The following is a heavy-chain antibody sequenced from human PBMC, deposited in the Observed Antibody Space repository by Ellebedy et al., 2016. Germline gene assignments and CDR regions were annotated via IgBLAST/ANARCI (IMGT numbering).Heavy chain of an antibody. V-gene: IGHV1-18*04. CDR3: ARPLDSGYDSAYFDY. Sequence: ASVKVSXKASGYTFTTYNMHWVRQGPGQGLEWMGWISTHNGNTNFAQSFQGRVTMNTDTSTNTVYMELRGLRYDDTAVYYCARPLDSGYDSAYFDYWGQGTLVTVSS. CDR2: ISTHNGNT. J-gene: IGHJ4*02. CDR1: GYTFTTYN. D-gene: IGHD5-12*01.